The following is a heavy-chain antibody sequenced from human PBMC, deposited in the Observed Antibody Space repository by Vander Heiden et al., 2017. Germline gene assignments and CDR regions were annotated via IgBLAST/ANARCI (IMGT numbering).Heavy chain of an antibody. CDR3: ARITNGFDP. J-gene: IGHJ5*02. V-gene: IGHV2-26*01. CDR1: GFSLSKARMG. Sequence: QVPLKVSGPVLVTPTETLPLPGPVSGFSLSKARMGVRWSREPPGKAMEWLAHIFSNDEKYYSTTLKSRHTIYKDTSKSQGVLTMTNMDPVDTATYYCARITNGFDPWGQGTLVTVSS. CDR2: IFSNDEK.